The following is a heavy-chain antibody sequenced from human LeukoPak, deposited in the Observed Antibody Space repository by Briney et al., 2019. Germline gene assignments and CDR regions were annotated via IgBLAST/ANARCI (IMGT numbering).Heavy chain of an antibody. CDR1: GCSISSYY. Sequence: SETLCLTCTVSGCSISSYYWSWIRQPPGKGLEWIWYIYYSGSTNYYPSLKSRVTISVDTSKNQFSLKLSSVTAADTAVYYCARLSPYYDSSGYPSVVFDYWGQGTLVTVSS. J-gene: IGHJ4*02. V-gene: IGHV4-59*08. CDR2: IYYSGST. CDR3: ARLSPYYDSSGYPSVVFDY. D-gene: IGHD3-22*01.